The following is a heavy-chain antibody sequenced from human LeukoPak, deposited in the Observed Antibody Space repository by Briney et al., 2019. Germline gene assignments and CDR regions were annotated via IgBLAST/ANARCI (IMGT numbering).Heavy chain of an antibody. Sequence: SETLSLTCTVSGASITSYYCNWIRQPPGKGLEWIGYISNSGSTNYNPSLRSRVTISVDTSNNQCSLRLSSVTAADTAVYYCEGRYLGSDYWGQGTLVTVSS. D-gene: IGHD7-27*01. V-gene: IGHV4-59*08. CDR3: EGRYLGSDY. J-gene: IGHJ4*02. CDR1: GASITSYY. CDR2: ISNSGST.